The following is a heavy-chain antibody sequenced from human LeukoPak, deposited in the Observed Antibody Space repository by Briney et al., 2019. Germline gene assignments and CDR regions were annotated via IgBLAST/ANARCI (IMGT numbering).Heavy chain of an antibody. CDR2: ISSSGSTI. CDR1: GFTFSDYY. CDR3: ARDSGLRYFDWHLRPNWFDP. J-gene: IGHJ5*02. V-gene: IGHV3-11*04. Sequence: PGGSLRLSWAASGFTFSDYYMSWIRQAPGKGLEWVSYISSSGSTIYYADSVKGRFTISRDNAKNSLYLQMNSLRAEDTAVYYCARDSGLRYFDWHLRPNWFDPWGQGTLVTVSS. D-gene: IGHD3-9*01.